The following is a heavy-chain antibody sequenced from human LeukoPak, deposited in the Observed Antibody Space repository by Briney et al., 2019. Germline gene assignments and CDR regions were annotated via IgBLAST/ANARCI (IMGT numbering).Heavy chain of an antibody. J-gene: IGHJ4*02. CDR3: ARDLELERNRWNYFES. V-gene: IGHV4-59*01. D-gene: IGHD1-1*01. CDR1: GGSISSFF. Sequence: PSETLSLTCTASGGSISSFFWSWIRQPPGKGLEWIGSMHYSGDTKYNPSLKSRVSLSIDTSNQQFSLRLSSVTAADTAVYYCARDLELERNRWNYFESWGQGTLVTVSS. CDR2: MHYSGDT.